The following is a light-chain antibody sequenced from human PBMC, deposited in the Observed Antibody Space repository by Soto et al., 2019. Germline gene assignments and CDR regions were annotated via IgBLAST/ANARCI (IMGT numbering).Light chain of an antibody. CDR1: LNINSY. V-gene: IGKV1-5*01. CDR2: GAS. J-gene: IGKJ5*01. CDR3: QQHSTLQLST. Sequence: KLSPATLSLYEGDRVTLSCRASLNINSYLAWYQQKPGKAPKLLIYGASSLDSGVPSRFSGSGSGTEFTLTISSLEPEDFATYYCQQHSTLQLSTFGQGARLEIK.